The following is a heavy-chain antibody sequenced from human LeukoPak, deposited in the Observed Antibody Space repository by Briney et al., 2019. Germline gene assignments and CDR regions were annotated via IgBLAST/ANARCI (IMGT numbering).Heavy chain of an antibody. CDR1: GGTFSSYA. D-gene: IGHD2-21*02. Sequence: SVKVSCKASGGTFSSYAISWVRQAPGQGLEWMGRIIPILGIANYAQKFQGRVTITADKSTSTAYMELSSLRSEDTAVYYCASGHIVVVTAILGYWGQGTLVTVSS. V-gene: IGHV1-69*04. CDR3: ASGHIVVVTAILGY. J-gene: IGHJ4*02. CDR2: IIPILGIA.